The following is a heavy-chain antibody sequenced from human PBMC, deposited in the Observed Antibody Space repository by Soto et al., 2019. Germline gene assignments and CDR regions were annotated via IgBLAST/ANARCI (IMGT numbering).Heavy chain of an antibody. D-gene: IGHD6-13*01. V-gene: IGHV3-23*01. J-gene: IGHJ2*01. CDR3: ACSFFAGSWVQGQGCYLDL. Sequence: GGSLRLSCAASTFTFSSYAMSWVRQAPGKGLEWVSTISGGGATTYYADSVKGRFTISRDNSKNTLYLQMNSLRAEDTAVYNFACSFFAGSWVQGQGCYLDLWGRGTLVTVSS. CDR2: ISGGGATT. CDR1: TFTFSSYA.